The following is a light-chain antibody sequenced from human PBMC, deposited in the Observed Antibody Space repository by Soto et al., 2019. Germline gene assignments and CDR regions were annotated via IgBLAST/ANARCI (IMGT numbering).Light chain of an antibody. J-gene: IGKJ1*01. V-gene: IGKV1-5*03. CDR2: KAS. CDR1: QTISSW. Sequence: DMQIPEAPSSLSGSVGDRVTITCLASQTISSWLAWYQQKPGKAPKLLIYKASTLKSGVPSRFSGSGSGTEFTLTISSLQPDDFATYYCQHYNSYSEAFGQGTKVDI. CDR3: QHYNSYSEA.